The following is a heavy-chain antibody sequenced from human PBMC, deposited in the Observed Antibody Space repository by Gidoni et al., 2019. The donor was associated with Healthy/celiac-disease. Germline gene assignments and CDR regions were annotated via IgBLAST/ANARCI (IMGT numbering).Heavy chain of an antibody. V-gene: IGHV3-64D*09. J-gene: IGHJ6*02. CDR3: VKGYYDVYRSWVWMDV. CDR2: ISRNEGTT. D-gene: IGHD3-3*01. Sequence: EVQLVESGGGLVQPGGSLRLSCSASGFTFSSYAMHRVRQALGQGMEYVSAISRNEGTTYYTESVKDRFTIYRDNSKNKLYHQMSSLRAEDTAVYYGVKGYYDVYRSWVWMDVWGQGTTVTVSS. CDR1: GFTFSSYA.